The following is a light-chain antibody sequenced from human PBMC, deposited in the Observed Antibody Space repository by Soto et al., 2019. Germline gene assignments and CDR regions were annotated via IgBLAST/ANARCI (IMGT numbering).Light chain of an antibody. J-gene: IGLJ3*02. V-gene: IGLV1-44*01. Sequence: QSALTQPPSLSGTPGQRVTISCSGSNSNIGRYSVNWYQHFPGTAPKILIYSDDERPSAVPDRFSGSKSGTSASLAISGLQSEDEAEYYCAAWDDNLNGPLFGGGTQLTVL. CDR2: SDD. CDR3: AAWDDNLNGPL. CDR1: NSNIGRYS.